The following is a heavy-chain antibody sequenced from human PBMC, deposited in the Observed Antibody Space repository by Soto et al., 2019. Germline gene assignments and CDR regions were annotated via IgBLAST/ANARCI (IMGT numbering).Heavy chain of an antibody. J-gene: IGHJ4*02. Sequence: PGGSLRLSCAASRFTFSSYAMSWVRQAPGKGLEWVSSISGNGGNTYYADSVKGRFTISRDNSKNMLYLQMNSLRAEDTAVYYCAKNSENFGDPKSDFWGQGT. V-gene: IGHV3-23*01. D-gene: IGHD4-17*01. CDR3: AKNSENFGDPKSDF. CDR1: RFTFSSYA. CDR2: ISGNGGNT.